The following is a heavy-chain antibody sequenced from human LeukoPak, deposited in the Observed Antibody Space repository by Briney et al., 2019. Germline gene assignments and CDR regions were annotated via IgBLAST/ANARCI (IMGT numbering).Heavy chain of an antibody. CDR3: AGAHSSGWTYYHYHYMDV. Sequence: SVKLSCTASGAPFSSYAIIWGRLAPGQGLERVGNIITFFGTTNYAQKFHGRVTITTDDSTSTAYMELSGLRSEDTAVYYGAGAHSSGWTYYHYHYMDVWGKGTTVTVSS. J-gene: IGHJ6*03. CDR2: IITFFGTT. V-gene: IGHV1-69*05. D-gene: IGHD6-19*01. CDR1: GAPFSSYA.